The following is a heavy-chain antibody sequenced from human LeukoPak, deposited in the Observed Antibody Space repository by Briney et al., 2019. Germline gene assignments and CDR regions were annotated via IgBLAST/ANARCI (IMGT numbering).Heavy chain of an antibody. V-gene: IGHV3-30*18. CDR2: IAHDGSNK. D-gene: IGHD6-19*01. J-gene: IGHJ4*02. CDR3: AKVRWDNSGWYYLDY. Sequence: GGSLKLSCAASGFTFSNYVMQWVRQAPGKGLEWVALIAHDGSNKYYTDSVKGRFTISRDNSKSTLYLQMNSLRAEDTAVYYCAKVRWDNSGWYYLDYWGQGTLVTVSS. CDR1: GFTFSNYV.